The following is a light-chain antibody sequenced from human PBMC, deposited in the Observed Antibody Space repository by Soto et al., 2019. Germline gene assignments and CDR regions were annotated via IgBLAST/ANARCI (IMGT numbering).Light chain of an antibody. Sequence: DIQITQSPSTLSASVGDRVPISCRSSQSLSRWLAWYQQKPGKAPKLLIYGTSSLKSGVPSRFSGSGSGTEFTLTISSLQPDDFATYYCQHYNSYSEAFGQGTKVDIK. CDR1: QSLSRW. CDR3: QHYNSYSEA. CDR2: GTS. J-gene: IGKJ1*01. V-gene: IGKV1-5*01.